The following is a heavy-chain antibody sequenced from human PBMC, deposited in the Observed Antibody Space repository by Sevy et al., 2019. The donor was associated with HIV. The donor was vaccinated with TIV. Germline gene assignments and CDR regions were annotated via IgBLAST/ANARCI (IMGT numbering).Heavy chain of an antibody. V-gene: IGHV3-74*01. D-gene: IGHD3-10*01. CDR1: GFTFSIYW. J-gene: IGHJ4*02. Sequence: GGSLRLSCAASGFTFSIYWMHWFRQPPGKGLVWVSRINIDGTTTHYEDSVKGRFTISRENAKNTLYLQMNSLRPEDTAVYYCVRVPGEYYFDYWGQGTLVSVSS. CDR3: VRVPGEYYFDY. CDR2: INIDGTTT.